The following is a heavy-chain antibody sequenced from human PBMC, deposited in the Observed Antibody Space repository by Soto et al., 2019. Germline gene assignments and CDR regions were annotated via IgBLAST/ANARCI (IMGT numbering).Heavy chain of an antibody. V-gene: IGHV1-69*06. CDR2: IIPITETP. J-gene: IGHJ5*02. CDR3: AMGNKGPGHVGPGSQGWYGP. D-gene: IGHD1-26*01. Sequence: QVQLVQSGAEVKKPGSSVRVSCKFSGGPFSSHAINWLRQAPGQGLEWMGVIIPITETPNNAEKFQGRVTITAFKPAITLYMELSSLTFDDTAVYFFAMGNKGPGHVGPGSQGWYGPWGQGPLVSVSS. CDR1: GGPFSSHA.